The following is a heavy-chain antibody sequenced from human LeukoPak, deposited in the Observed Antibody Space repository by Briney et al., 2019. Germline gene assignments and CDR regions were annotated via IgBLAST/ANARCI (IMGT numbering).Heavy chain of an antibody. CDR1: GGSFSSYY. D-gene: IGHD6-13*01. V-gene: IGHV4-34*01. CDR3: ASGAASNFDY. CDR2: INHSGST. Sequence: PSETLSLTCAVYGGSFSSYYWSWIRQPPGKGLEWIGEINHSGSTNYNPSLKSRVTISVDTSKNQFSLKLSSVTAADTAVYYCASGAASNFDYWGQGTLVTVSS. J-gene: IGHJ4*02.